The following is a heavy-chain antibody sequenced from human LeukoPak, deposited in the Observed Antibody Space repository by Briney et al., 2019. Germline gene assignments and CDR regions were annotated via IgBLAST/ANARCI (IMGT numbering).Heavy chain of an antibody. Sequence: GGSLILSCAATGFTVSSNYMSVVRPAPGQVLERVSVIYSGGSTYYADSVNGRFTISRDNSKNTLYRQINNLRPENTAVYYCARGRPVGGSAVEDYWGQGTMVTVSS. V-gene: IGHV3-66*01. CDR1: GFTVSSNY. J-gene: IGHJ4*02. D-gene: IGHD1-26*01. CDR2: IYSGGST. CDR3: ARGRPVGGSAVEDY.